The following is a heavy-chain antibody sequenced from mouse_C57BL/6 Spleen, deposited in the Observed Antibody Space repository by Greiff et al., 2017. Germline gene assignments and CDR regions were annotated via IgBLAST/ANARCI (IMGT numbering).Heavy chain of an antibody. V-gene: IGHV1-22*01. CDR1: GYTFTDYN. CDR3: ARSGITTEYYFDY. J-gene: IGHJ2*01. Sequence: VQLQQSGPELVKPGASVKMSCKASGYTFTDYNMHWVKQSHGKSLEWIGYINPNNGGTSYNQKFKGKATLTVNKSSSTAYMELRSLTSEDSAVYYCARSGITTEYYFDYWGQGTTLTVSS. CDR2: INPNNGGT. D-gene: IGHD1-1*01.